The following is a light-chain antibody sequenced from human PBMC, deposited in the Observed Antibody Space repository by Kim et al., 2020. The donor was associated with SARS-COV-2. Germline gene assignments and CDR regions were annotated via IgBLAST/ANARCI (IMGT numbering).Light chain of an antibody. CDR3: QQSQGFPYS. CDR2: AVS. Sequence: SATVGDTGTITCRASQSVSTSLQSDQQQPAKAPKLLIYAVSSLQSGVPARFSGSGAGTDFSLTISSLQREDSASYYCQQSQGFPYSFGQGTKLEI. CDR1: QSVSTS. V-gene: IGKV1-39*01. J-gene: IGKJ2*03.